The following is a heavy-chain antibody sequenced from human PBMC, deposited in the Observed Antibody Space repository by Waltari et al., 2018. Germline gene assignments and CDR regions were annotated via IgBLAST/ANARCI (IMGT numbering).Heavy chain of an antibody. CDR1: GYIFIDHY. J-gene: IGHJ4*02. CDR2: INPRRGDT. D-gene: IGHD2-8*01. CDR3: ARGGTNVLESVVPKVPFNY. Sequence: QVQLVQSGAEVKKPGASVKVSCKASGYIFIDHYMHWMRQAPGQGLEWMGWINPRRGDTHYAQKFQGRFIMTRDTSISTAYMELSSLTSDDTAVYYCARGGTNVLESVVPKVPFNYWGQGTLVTVSS. V-gene: IGHV1-2*02.